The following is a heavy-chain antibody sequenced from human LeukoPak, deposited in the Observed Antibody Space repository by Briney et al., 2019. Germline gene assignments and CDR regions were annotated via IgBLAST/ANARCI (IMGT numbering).Heavy chain of an antibody. D-gene: IGHD6-6*01. V-gene: IGHV4-59*01. CDR1: GGSISSYY. CDR3: AREGAARNFDY. J-gene: IGHJ4*02. Sequence: SETLSLTCTVSGGSISSYYWSWIRQPPGKGLEWIGYIYYSGSTNYNPSLKSRVTISVDASKNQFSLKLSSVTAADTAVYYCAREGAARNFDYWGQGTLVTVSS. CDR2: IYYSGST.